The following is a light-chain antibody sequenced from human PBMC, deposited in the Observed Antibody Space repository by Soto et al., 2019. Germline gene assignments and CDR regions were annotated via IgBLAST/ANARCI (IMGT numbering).Light chain of an antibody. V-gene: IGKV1-33*01. Sequence: DIQMTQSPSSLSASVGDRVTTTCRASQSISSYLNWYQQKPGKAPKLLIYYASNLETGVSSRFSGSGSGTDFTFTISSLQPEDIATYFCQQYENLPRFIFGPGTKVDIK. CDR2: YAS. CDR1: QSISSY. J-gene: IGKJ3*01. CDR3: QQYENLPRFI.